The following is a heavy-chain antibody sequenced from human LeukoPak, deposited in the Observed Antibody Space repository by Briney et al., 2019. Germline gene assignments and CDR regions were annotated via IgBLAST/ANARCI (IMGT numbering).Heavy chain of an antibody. J-gene: IGHJ6*02. CDR1: GFIFSNDA. Sequence: GGSLRLSCAASGFIFSNDAMHWVRQAPGKGLEWVAFIWFDGSNKHYADSVKGRFTISRDNSEDTLYLQMNSLRAEDTAVYYCAREDITIFGVVITHYYYGMDVWGQGTTVTVSS. CDR2: IWFDGSNK. D-gene: IGHD3-3*01. CDR3: AREDITIFGVVITHYYYGMDV. V-gene: IGHV3-33*01.